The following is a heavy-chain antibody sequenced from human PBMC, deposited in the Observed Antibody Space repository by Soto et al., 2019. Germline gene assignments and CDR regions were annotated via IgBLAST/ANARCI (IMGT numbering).Heavy chain of an antibody. CDR2: ISGSGGST. J-gene: IGHJ5*02. CDR1: GFTFSSYA. V-gene: IGHV3-23*01. Sequence: EVQLLESGGGLVQPGGSLRLSCAASGFTFSSYAINWVRQAPGKGLEWVSAISGSGGSTYYADSVKGRFTISRDNSKSTVSLQMNCLRAEDTAVYYWARTAYGSGSPRGDGFDPWGQGTLVTVSS. CDR3: ARTAYGSGSPRGDGFDP. D-gene: IGHD3-10*01.